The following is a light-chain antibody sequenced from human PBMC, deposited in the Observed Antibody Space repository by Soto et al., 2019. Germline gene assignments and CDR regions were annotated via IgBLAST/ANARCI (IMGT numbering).Light chain of an antibody. CDR1: QSVSGN. J-gene: IGKJ1*01. V-gene: IGKV3-15*01. CDR2: GAS. CDR3: QQYNNWPRT. Sequence: EIEMPQSPASLSVSPGERATLSCGASQSVSGNLAWYQQKPGQAPRLLIYGASTRATGIPARFSGSGSGTEFTLTISSLQSEDFAVYYCQQYNNWPRTFGQGTKVDIK.